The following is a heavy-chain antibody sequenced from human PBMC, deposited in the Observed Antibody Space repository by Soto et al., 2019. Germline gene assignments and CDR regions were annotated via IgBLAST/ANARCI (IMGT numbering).Heavy chain of an antibody. D-gene: IGHD6-19*01. V-gene: IGHV3-9*01. J-gene: IGHJ4*02. CDR1: GFTFDDYA. CDR2: ISWKSGSI. CDR3: AKDRGLVLSFYFDY. Sequence: EVQLVESGGGLVQPGRSLRLSCAASGFTFDDYAMHWVRQAPGKGLEWVSGISWKSGSIGYADSVKGRLTISRDNAKNSLYLQMNSLRAEDTALYYCAKDRGLVLSFYFDYWGQGTLVTVSS.